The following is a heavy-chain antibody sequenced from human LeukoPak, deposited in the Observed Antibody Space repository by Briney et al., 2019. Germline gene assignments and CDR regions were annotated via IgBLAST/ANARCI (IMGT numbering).Heavy chain of an antibody. V-gene: IGHV3-73*01. CDR2: IRSKANNYAT. Sequence: GGSLRLSCAASGFTFSGSAMHWVRQASGKGLEWVGRIRSKANNYATAYAASVKGRFTISRDDSKNTAYLQMNSLKTEDTAVYYCAKEDRGYCSGGSCYAYYYGMDVWGQGTTVTVSS. J-gene: IGHJ6*02. CDR1: GFTFSGSA. CDR3: AKEDRGYCSGGSCYAYYYGMDV. D-gene: IGHD2-15*01.